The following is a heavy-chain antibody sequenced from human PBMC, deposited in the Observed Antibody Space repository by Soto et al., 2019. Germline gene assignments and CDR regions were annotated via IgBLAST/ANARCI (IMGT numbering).Heavy chain of an antibody. CDR3: ASSTPVVDTAMVTVSHYGMGV. CDR2: INPNSGGT. Sequence: ASVKVSCKASGYTFTGYYMHWVRQAPGQGLEWMGWINPNSGGTNYAQKFQGRVTMTRDTSISTAYMELSRLRSDDTAVYYCASSTPVVDTAMVTVSHYGMGVWGQGTTVTVS. J-gene: IGHJ6*02. D-gene: IGHD5-18*01. V-gene: IGHV1-2*02. CDR1: GYTFTGYY.